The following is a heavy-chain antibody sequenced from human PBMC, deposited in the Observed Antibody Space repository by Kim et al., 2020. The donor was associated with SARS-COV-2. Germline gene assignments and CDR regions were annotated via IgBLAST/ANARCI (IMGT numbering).Heavy chain of an antibody. CDR2: INHSGST. J-gene: IGHJ4*02. CDR3: ARSVGGHEFDY. V-gene: IGHV4-34*01. D-gene: IGHD3-10*01. CDR1: GGSFSGYY. Sequence: SETLSLTCAVYGGSFSGYYWSWIRQPPGKGLEWIGEINHSGSTNYNPSLKSRVTISVDTSKNQFSLKLSSVTAADTAVYYCARSVGGHEFDYWGQGTLVTVSS.